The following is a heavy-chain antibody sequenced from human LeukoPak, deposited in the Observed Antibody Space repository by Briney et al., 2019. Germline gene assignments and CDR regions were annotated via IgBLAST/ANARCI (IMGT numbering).Heavy chain of an antibody. CDR1: EFPFNGYW. J-gene: IGHJ4*02. D-gene: IGHD5-24*01. CDR3: ARDQAVRDGYLFDY. CDR2: INQDGSEK. V-gene: IGHV3-7*01. Sequence: GGSLRLSCAASEFPFNGYWMSWVRQAPGKGLECVANINQDGSEKYYVDSVRGRFTISRDNAKNSLYLQMNSLRAEDTAVYYCARDQAVRDGYLFDYWGQGTLVTVSS.